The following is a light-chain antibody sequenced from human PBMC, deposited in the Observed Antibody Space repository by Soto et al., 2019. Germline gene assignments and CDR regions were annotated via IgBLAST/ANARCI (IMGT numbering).Light chain of an antibody. CDR1: QNVNTY. V-gene: IGKV3-20*01. CDR2: GAS. J-gene: IGKJ3*01. CDR3: QEYGGSPIT. Sequence: EIVLTQSPGTLSLSPGERATLSCRASQNVNTYLAWYQQKPGQAPRLLIYGASSRATGIPDRFSGSGSGTDFTLTISRLEPEDCAVYYCQEYGGSPITFGPGTKVDIK.